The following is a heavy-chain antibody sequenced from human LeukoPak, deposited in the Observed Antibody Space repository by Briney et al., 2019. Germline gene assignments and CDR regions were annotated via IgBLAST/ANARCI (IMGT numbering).Heavy chain of an antibody. CDR2: IIPIFGTA. V-gene: IGHV1-69*01. CDR3: ARVLVFAAAAGS. J-gene: IGHJ5*02. D-gene: IGHD6-13*01. Sequence: SVKVSCKASGGTFSSYAISWVRQAPGQGLEWMGGIIPIFGTANYAQKFQGRVTITADESTSTAYMELSSLRSEDTAVYYCARVLVFAAAAGSWGQGTLVTVSS. CDR1: GGTFSSYA.